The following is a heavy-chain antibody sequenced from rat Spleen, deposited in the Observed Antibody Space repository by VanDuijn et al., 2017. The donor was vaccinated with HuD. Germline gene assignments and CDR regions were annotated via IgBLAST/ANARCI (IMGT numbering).Heavy chain of an antibody. J-gene: IGHJ4*01. V-gene: IGHV5-20*01. CDR3: TRDGHYDGTYHSYVMDA. CDR2: INYDGSST. CDR1: GFIFSDYY. Sequence: EVQLVESGGGLVQPGRSLKLSCAASGFIFSDYYVAWVRQAPTKGLEWVATINYDGSSTYYRDSVKGRFTISRDNAKSTLYLQMDSLRSEDTATYYGTRDGHYDGTYHSYVMDAWGQGVMVTVSS. D-gene: IGHD1-12*02.